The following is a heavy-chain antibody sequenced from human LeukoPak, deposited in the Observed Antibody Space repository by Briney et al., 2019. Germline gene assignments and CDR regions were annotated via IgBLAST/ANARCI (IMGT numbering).Heavy chain of an antibody. CDR2: INHSGST. CDR1: GGSFSGYY. J-gene: IGHJ4*02. V-gene: IGHV4-34*01. D-gene: IGHD2-2*01. CDR3: ARSVPAAAITSFDY. Sequence: PSETLSLTCAVSGGSFSGYYWSWVRQPPGKGLEWIGEINHSGSTNYNPSRKSQVTISVDTSKNQFSLKLSSVTAADTAVYYCARSVPAAAITSFDYWGQGTLVTVSS.